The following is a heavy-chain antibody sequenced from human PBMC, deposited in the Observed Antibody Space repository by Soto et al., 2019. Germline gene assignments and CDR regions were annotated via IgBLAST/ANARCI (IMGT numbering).Heavy chain of an antibody. J-gene: IGHJ6*02. CDR2: IGTAGDP. CDR3: ARGRIVGAPIGSYSYGMDV. D-gene: IGHD1-26*01. V-gene: IGHV3-13*05. CDR1: GFTFSSYD. Sequence: GGSLRLSCAASGFTFSSYDMHWVRQATGKGLEWVSAIGTAGDPYYPGSVKGRFTISRENAKNSLYLQMNSLRAGDTAVYYCARGRIVGAPIGSYSYGMDVWGQGTTVTV.